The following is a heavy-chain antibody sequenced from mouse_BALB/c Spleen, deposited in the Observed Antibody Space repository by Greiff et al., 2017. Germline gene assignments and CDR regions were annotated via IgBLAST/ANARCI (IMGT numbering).Heavy chain of an antibody. D-gene: IGHD1-1*02. J-gene: IGHJ3*01. CDR2: FYPGSGSI. V-gene: IGHV1-62-2*01. CDR3: ARHEDFRYGGYPAWFAD. Sequence: VQLQQSGAELVKPGASVKLSCKASGYTFTEYIIHWVKQRSGQGLEWIGWFYPGSGSIKYNEKFKDKSTLTADKSSSTDYMELSRLTSEDSAVYFWARHEDFRYGGYPAWFADWGPGTLVTVSA. CDR1: GYTFTEYI.